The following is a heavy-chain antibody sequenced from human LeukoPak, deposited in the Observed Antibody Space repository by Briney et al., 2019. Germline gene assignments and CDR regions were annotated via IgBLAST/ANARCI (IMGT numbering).Heavy chain of an antibody. J-gene: IGHJ4*02. CDR2: INYDGSNR. D-gene: IGHD3-16*01. V-gene: IGHV3-33*01. CDR3: ARWGGTRQFYFDY. Sequence: PGGPLRLSCAASGFSLSNYGLHWVRQGPGKGLEWLAVINYDGSNRYYADSVKGRFTISKDSSENTPYLQMNRLRADDTAIYYCARWGGTRQFYFDYWGQGTLATVSS. CDR1: GFSLSNYG.